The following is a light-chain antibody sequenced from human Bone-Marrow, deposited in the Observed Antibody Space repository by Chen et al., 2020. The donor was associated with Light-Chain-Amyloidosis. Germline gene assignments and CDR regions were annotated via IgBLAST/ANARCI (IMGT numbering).Light chain of an antibody. CDR1: SSNIGSNY. V-gene: IGLV1-47*01. CDR2: RNN. J-gene: IGLJ2*01. Sequence: QTVLTQPPSASGTPGQRVTISCSGTSSNIGSNYIYWYQQFPGTAPKLHIYRNNQRPSGVTDRFSGSKSGTSASLAISGLRPEDEADYYCSAWDDSLSAVVFGGGTKRTVL. CDR3: SAWDDSLSAVV.